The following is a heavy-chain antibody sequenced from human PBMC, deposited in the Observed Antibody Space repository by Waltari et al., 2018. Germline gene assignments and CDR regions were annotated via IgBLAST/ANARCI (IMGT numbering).Heavy chain of an antibody. CDR1: GYSISSGYY. Sequence: QVQLQESGPGLVKPSETLSLTCAVSGYSISSGYYWGWIRQPPGKGLEWMGSIYHSGSTYYNPSLKIRVTISVDTSKNQFSLKLSSVTAADTAVYYCARRDREWEPSFDYWGQGTLVTVSS. CDR2: IYHSGST. J-gene: IGHJ4*02. D-gene: IGHD1-26*01. V-gene: IGHV4-38-2*01. CDR3: ARRDREWEPSFDY.